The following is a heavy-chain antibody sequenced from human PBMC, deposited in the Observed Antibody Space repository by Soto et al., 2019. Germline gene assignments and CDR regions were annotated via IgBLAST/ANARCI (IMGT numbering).Heavy chain of an antibody. CDR2: IYHSGST. CDR1: GGSISSGNW. D-gene: IGHD5-12*01. J-gene: IGHJ4*02. V-gene: IGHV4-4*02. CDR3: AREGDNGYSIGY. Sequence: QVQLQESGPGLVKPSETLSLTCAVSGGSISSGNWWSWVRQSPGEGLEWIGEIYHSGSTNYNPSLKSRVTISVDKPKNQFSLKLTSVTAADTAVYYCAREGDNGYSIGYWGQGTLVTVSS.